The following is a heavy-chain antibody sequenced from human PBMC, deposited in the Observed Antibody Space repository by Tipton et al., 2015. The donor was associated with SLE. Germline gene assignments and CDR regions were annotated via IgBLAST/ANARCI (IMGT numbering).Heavy chain of an antibody. Sequence: TLSLTCTVSGGSISSRSYYWGWIRLPPGKGLEWIGSVYYTGDTYYNPSLKSRVAISVDTSKMLFSLSLSSVTAADTGVYYCAREVHFFDYWGQGTLVTVSS. CDR2: VYYTGDT. CDR3: AREVHFFDY. V-gene: IGHV4-39*02. CDR1: GGSISSRSYY. J-gene: IGHJ4*02.